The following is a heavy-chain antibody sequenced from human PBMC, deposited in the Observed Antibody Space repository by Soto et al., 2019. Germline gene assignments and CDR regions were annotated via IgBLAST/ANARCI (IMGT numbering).Heavy chain of an antibody. Sequence: EVQLLESGGGLVQPGGSLRLSCAASGFTFSTYAMSWVRQAPGKGLEWVSTISGSGGSTYYADSVKGRFTISRDNSKNMLYLQMNSLRAEDTAVYYCAKAGLGDIFTGYYDMDYWGQGTLVTVSS. J-gene: IGHJ4*02. CDR2: ISGSGGST. CDR3: AKAGLGDIFTGYYDMDY. D-gene: IGHD3-9*01. V-gene: IGHV3-23*01. CDR1: GFTFSTYA.